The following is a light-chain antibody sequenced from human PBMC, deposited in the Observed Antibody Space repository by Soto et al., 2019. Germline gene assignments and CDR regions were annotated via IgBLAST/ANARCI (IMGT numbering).Light chain of an antibody. CDR2: KAS. J-gene: IGKJ1*01. CDR3: QQYSTYPWT. V-gene: IGKV1-5*03. CDR1: QSISTW. Sequence: DIQMTQSPSTLSASVGDRVTTTCRASQSISTWLAWYQQKPGKAPKLLIYKASSLESGVPSEFSGSGSGTEFTLTISSLQPDDFATYYCQQYSTYPWTFGQGTKVEI.